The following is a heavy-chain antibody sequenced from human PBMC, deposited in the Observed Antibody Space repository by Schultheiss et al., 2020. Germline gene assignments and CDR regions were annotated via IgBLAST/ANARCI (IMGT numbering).Heavy chain of an antibody. CDR1: GFTFSSYS. Sequence: GGSLRLSCAASGFTFSSYSMNWVRQAPGKGLEWVSSISSSSSYIYYADSVKGRFTISRDNAKNSLYLQMNSLRAEDTAVYYCARDRCVGGSCYRNSFDIWGQGTMVTVSS. J-gene: IGHJ3*02. V-gene: IGHV3-21*01. CDR2: ISSSSSYI. CDR3: ARDRCVGGSCYRNSFDI. D-gene: IGHD2-15*01.